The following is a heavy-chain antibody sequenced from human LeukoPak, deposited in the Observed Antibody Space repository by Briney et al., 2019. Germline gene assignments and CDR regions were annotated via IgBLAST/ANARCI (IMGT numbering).Heavy chain of an antibody. CDR1: GGSISSRGCY. CDR3: ARRYYYDSSGYFYYFDY. V-gene: IGHV4-39*01. CDR2: IYYGGNT. D-gene: IGHD3-22*01. J-gene: IGHJ4*02. Sequence: SETLSLTCTVSGGSISSRGCYWGWIRQPPGKGLEWIGNIYYGGNTYYNPSLKSRVTISVDTPKNQFSLKLSSVTAADTAVYYCARRYYYDSSGYFYYFDYWGQGTLVTVSS.